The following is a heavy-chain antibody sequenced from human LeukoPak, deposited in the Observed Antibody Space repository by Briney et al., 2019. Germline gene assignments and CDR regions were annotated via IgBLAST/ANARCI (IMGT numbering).Heavy chain of an antibody. D-gene: IGHD1-26*01. V-gene: IGHV1-69*02. J-gene: IGHJ1*01. CDR3: ARALIVGATIGAFQH. CDR1: GGTFSSYT. CDR2: IIPILGIA. Sequence: SVKVSCKASGGTFSSYTISWVRQAPVQGLEWMGRIIPILGIANYAQKFQGRVTITADKSTSTAYMELSSLRSEDTAVYYCARALIVGATIGAFQHWGQGTLVTVSS.